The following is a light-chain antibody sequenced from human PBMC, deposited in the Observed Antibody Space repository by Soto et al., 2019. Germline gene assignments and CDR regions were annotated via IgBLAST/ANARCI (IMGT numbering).Light chain of an antibody. V-gene: IGKV3-20*01. Sequence: IVLPQSPGTLSFSPGERATLSCKTSQTSGSNFLAWYQHKPGQAPRLLIYASSNRATGIPDRFSGSASGPDFTLTINRLEPEDFAVYYCQLYGISPQFGQGTRLEIK. CDR1: QTSGSNF. J-gene: IGKJ5*01. CDR3: QLYGISPQ. CDR2: ASS.